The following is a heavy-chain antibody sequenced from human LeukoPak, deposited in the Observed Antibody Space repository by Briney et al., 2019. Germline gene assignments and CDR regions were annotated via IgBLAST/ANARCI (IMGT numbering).Heavy chain of an antibody. CDR3: ARALVDTDAFDI. D-gene: IGHD5-18*01. CDR2: IYYSGST. CDR1: GVSISSYY. J-gene: IGHJ3*02. V-gene: IGHV4-59*01. Sequence: SETLSLTCTVSGVSISSYYWSWIRQPPGKGLEWLGYIYYSGSTNYNPSLKSRVTISVDTSKNQFSLKLSSVTAADTAVYYCARALVDTDAFDIWGQGTMVTVSS.